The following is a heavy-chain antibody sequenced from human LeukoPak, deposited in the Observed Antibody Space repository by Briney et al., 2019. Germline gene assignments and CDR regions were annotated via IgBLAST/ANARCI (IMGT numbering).Heavy chain of an antibody. CDR2: MYYSGTT. CDR1: GGSISSGDYY. J-gene: IGHJ4*02. Sequence: PSQTLSLTCTVSGGSISSGDYYWSWIRQPPGKGLEWIGYMYYSGTTHYNPSLKSRVTISVDTSNNQFSLSMSSVTAADTAVYYCARETVYTRWGIYFDYWGQGTLVTVSS. D-gene: IGHD3-16*01. V-gene: IGHV4-30-4*08. CDR3: ARETVYTRWGIYFDY.